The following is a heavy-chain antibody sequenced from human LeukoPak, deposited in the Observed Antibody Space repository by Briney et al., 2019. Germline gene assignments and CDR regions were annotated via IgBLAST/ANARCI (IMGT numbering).Heavy chain of an antibody. CDR3: ARDGDYDWNYRSGFDS. Sequence: GGSLRLSCAASGFTFSSYAMSWVRQAPGKGLEWVSAISGSGGSTYYADSVKGRFTISRDNAKNSLYLQMNSLRAEDTAVYYCARDGDYDWNYRSGFDSWGQGTLVTVSS. D-gene: IGHD1-7*01. V-gene: IGHV3-23*01. CDR2: ISGSGGST. J-gene: IGHJ4*02. CDR1: GFTFSSYA.